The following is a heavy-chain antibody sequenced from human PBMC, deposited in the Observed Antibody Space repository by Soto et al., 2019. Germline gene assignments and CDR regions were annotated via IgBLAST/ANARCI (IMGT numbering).Heavy chain of an antibody. V-gene: IGHV1-18*01. Sequence: ASVKVSCKASGYTFTSYGISWVRQAPGQGLEWMGWISTYNGNTNYAQKFQGRVTMTTDPSTNTAYMELRSLRSDDTAVYYCARLYFPLGTYAHWGQGTLVTVSS. D-gene: IGHD3-16*01. J-gene: IGHJ4*02. CDR3: ARLYFPLGTYAH. CDR2: ISTYNGNT. CDR1: GYTFTSYG.